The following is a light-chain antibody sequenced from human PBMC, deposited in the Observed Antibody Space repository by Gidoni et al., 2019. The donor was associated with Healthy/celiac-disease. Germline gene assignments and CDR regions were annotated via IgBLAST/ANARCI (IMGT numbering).Light chain of an antibody. Sequence: DIQMTQSPSSLSASVGDTVTITCRASQYIRTTTVSWYQQRPGKVPNLLIYGASSLETGVPSRFSGSGSGTDFTLTITSLQPEDFATYYCQQTHSFPCTFGQGSKLDI. CDR2: GAS. V-gene: IGKV1-39*01. CDR1: QYIRTTT. CDR3: QQTHSFPCT. J-gene: IGKJ2*02.